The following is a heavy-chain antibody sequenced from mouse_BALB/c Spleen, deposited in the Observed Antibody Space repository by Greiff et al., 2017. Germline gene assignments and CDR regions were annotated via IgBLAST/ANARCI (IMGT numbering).Heavy chain of an antibody. CDR1: GFTFTSYT. CDR2: ICNGGGST. D-gene: IGHD2-3*01. CDR3: ARHNDGYYAFAY. V-gene: IGHV5-12-2*01. J-gene: IGHJ3*01. Sequence: EVKVEESGGGLVQPGGSLKLSCAASGFTFTSYTMSWVRQTPEKRLEWVAYICNGGGSTYYPDTVKGRFTISRDNAKNTLYLQMSSLKSEDTAMYYCARHNDGYYAFAYWGQGTLVTVSA.